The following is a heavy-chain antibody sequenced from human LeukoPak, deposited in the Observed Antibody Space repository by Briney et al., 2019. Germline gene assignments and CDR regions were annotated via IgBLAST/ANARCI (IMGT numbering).Heavy chain of an antibody. Sequence: GGSLRLSCAVSGFTVTNDYMNWVRQAPGKGLEWVSSISSSSSYIYYADSVKGRFTISRDNAKNSLYLQMNSLRVEDTAIYYCAKDMRYCNGGTCYPDYWGQGTLVTVSS. CDR2: ISSSSSYI. V-gene: IGHV3-21*04. D-gene: IGHD2-15*01. J-gene: IGHJ4*02. CDR1: GFTVTNDY. CDR3: AKDMRYCNGGTCYPDY.